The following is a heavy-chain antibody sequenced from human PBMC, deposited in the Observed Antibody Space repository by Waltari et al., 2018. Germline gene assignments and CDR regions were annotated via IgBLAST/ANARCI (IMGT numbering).Heavy chain of an antibody. J-gene: IGHJ6*03. CDR3: ARGYCSSTSCPYYYYMDV. Sequence: EVQLVESGGGLVKPGGSLRLSCAASGFTFSSYSMNWVRQAPGKGLEWVSTISSSSSYIYYADSVKGRFTISRDNAKNSLYLQMNSLRAEDTAVYYCARGYCSSTSCPYYYYMDVWGKGTTVTISS. V-gene: IGHV3-21*01. CDR1: GFTFSSYS. D-gene: IGHD2-2*01. CDR2: ISSSSSYI.